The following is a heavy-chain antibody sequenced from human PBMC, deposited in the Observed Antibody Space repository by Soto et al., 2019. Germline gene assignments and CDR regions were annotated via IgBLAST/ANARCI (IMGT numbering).Heavy chain of an antibody. J-gene: IGHJ6*03. CDR3: ARYTAALNAYYYYYMDV. CDR1: DSSISSSSYY. Sequence: SETLSLTCTVSDSSISSSSYYWGWIRQPPGKGLEWIGSIYYSGSTYYNPSLKSRVTISVDTSKNQFSLKLSSVTAADTAVYYCARYTAALNAYYYYYMDVWGKGTTVTVSS. V-gene: IGHV4-39*01. D-gene: IGHD2-15*01. CDR2: IYYSGST.